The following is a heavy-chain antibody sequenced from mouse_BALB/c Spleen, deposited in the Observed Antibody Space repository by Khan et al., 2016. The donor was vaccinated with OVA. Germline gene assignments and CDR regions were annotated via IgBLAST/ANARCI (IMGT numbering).Heavy chain of an antibody. CDR3: ARNYDYDEGLAY. V-gene: IGHV2-2*02. Sequence: VELVESGPGLVQPSQSLSITCTVSGFSLTTYGVHWVRQSPGKGLEWLGVIWSGGITDYNAPFISRLSISKDNSKSQVFFKTNSLQANDTAIYYCARNYDYDEGLAYWGQGTLVTVSA. CDR1: GFSLTTYG. J-gene: IGHJ3*01. CDR2: IWSGGIT. D-gene: IGHD2-4*01.